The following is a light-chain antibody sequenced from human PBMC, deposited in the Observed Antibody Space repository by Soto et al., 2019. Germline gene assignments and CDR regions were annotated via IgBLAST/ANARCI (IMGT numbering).Light chain of an antibody. Sequence: QSVLTQPASVSGSPGQSITISCTGTSSDVGSYNLVSWYQQHPGKAPKLMIYEVSKRPSGVSNRVSGSKSGNTASLTISGLQAEDEADYYCCSYAGSSTLYVFGTGTKLTVL. CDR2: EVS. CDR1: SSDVGSYNL. CDR3: CSYAGSSTLYV. V-gene: IGLV2-23*02. J-gene: IGLJ1*01.